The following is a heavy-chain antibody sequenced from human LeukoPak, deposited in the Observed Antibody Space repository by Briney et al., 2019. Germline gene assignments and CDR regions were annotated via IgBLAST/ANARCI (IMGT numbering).Heavy chain of an antibody. CDR3: ARDKVTVTGSWFHP. J-gene: IGHJ5*02. V-gene: IGHV4-31*03. D-gene: IGHD4-17*01. CDR1: GGSFTSGGYY. CDR2: NYYTGST. Sequence: KSWQTLSLTCTVSGGSFTSGGYYWSRIPRPPGKGLESNGYNYYTGSTHYHPSLRSRISMSVETAKRQVSLNLMSVTGGDTAIYYCARDKVTVTGSWFHPWGERTLVAVSS.